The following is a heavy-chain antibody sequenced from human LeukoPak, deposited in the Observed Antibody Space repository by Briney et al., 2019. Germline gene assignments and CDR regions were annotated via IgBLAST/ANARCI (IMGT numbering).Heavy chain of an antibody. Sequence: SETLSLTCTVSGVSISSYYWSWLRQPPGKGLEWVGYIFYSGSTTYNPSLKSRVTMSIDTSKKQFSLKLSSVTAAATAVYYFAGTTIFGAASAWGQGTLVTVSS. CDR1: GVSISSYY. D-gene: IGHD3-3*01. J-gene: IGHJ5*02. V-gene: IGHV4-59*01. CDR2: IFYSGST. CDR3: AGTTIFGAASA.